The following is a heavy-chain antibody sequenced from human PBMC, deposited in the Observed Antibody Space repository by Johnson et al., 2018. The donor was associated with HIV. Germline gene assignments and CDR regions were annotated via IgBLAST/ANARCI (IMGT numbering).Heavy chain of an antibody. D-gene: IGHD2-21*01. CDR1: GFTFNRYG. J-gene: IGHJ3*02. V-gene: IGHV3-30*18. CDR3: AKSVVVVLVGDNDDAFDI. Sequence: QVQLVESGGGVVQPGRSRRLSCAASGFTFNRYGIHWVRQAPGKGLEWVAFISHDERIEHYADSVRGRFTISRDNSWNTLYLQMNNLTSEDTAVYYCAKSVVVVLVGDNDDAFDIWGQGTMVTVSS. CDR2: ISHDERIE.